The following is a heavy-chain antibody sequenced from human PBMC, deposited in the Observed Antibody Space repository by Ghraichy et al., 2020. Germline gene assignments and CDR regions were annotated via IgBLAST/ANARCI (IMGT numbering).Heavy chain of an antibody. Sequence: SETLSLTCTVSGGSISSYYWSWIRQPPGKGLEWIGYIYYSGSTNYNPSLKSRVTISVDTSKNQFSLKLSSVTAADTAVYYCARVLMEGPAIAFDIWGQGTMVTVSS. CDR2: IYYSGST. D-gene: IGHD2-8*01. CDR3: ARVLMEGPAIAFDI. V-gene: IGHV4-59*01. CDR1: GGSISSYY. J-gene: IGHJ3*02.